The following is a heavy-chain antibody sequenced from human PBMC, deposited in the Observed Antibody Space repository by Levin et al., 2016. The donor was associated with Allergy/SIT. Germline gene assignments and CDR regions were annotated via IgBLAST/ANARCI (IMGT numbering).Heavy chain of an antibody. D-gene: IGHD2-2*01. CDR3: AKSMRYNVVVPAAS. V-gene: IGHV3-23*01. Sequence: GESLKISCAASGFTFNTYAMTWVRQAPGKGLEWVSTISASGENTYYADSVKGRFTISRDNSKNTLYLQMNSLRAEDTAVYYCAKSMRYNVVVPAASWGQGTLVTVSS. CDR2: ISASGENT. CDR1: GFTFNTYA. J-gene: IGHJ4*02.